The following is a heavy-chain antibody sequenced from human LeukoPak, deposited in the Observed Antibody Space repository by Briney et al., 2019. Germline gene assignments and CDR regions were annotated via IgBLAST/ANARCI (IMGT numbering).Heavy chain of an antibody. J-gene: IGHJ4*02. V-gene: IGHV1-18*01. Sequence: ASVNVSCKASGYTFTSYGISWVRQAPGQGLEWMGWINVYNGNTNYAQKLQGRVTMTTDTSTSTAYMELRSLRSDDTAVYYCARAGYDILTLAPDPANDYWGQGTLVTVSS. CDR1: GYTFTSYG. CDR3: ARAGYDILTLAPDPANDY. CDR2: INVYNGNT. D-gene: IGHD3-9*01.